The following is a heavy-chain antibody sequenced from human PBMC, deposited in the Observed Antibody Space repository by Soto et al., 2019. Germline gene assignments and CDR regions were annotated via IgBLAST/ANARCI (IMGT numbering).Heavy chain of an antibody. CDR2: ISGPNGNT. Sequence: QVQLVQTGAEVKKPGASVKVSCKACDFSSLRYGFSWVRQAPGAGLEWMGCISGPNGNTNYALKYQGRVTMTTDTSTGRGYMELRGMRVDDTAVYYCARDRYDTNNGYRVGGDNWGQGALVTVSS. V-gene: IGHV1-18*01. CDR3: ARDRYDTNNGYRVGGDN. CDR1: DFSSLRYG. J-gene: IGHJ4*02. D-gene: IGHD3-22*01.